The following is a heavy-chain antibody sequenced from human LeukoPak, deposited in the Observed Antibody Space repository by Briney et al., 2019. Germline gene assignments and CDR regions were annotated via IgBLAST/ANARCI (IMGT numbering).Heavy chain of an antibody. CDR1: GFTFSDYY. Sequence: GGSLRLSCAASGFTFSDYYMSWIRQAPGKGLEWVSYISSSGSTIYYADSVKGRFTISRDNAKNSLYLQMNSLRAEDTALYYCAKDLDHDYDDYGLDYWGQGTLVTVSS. CDR3: AKDLDHDYDDYGLDY. CDR2: ISSSGSTI. D-gene: IGHD4-17*01. J-gene: IGHJ4*02. V-gene: IGHV3-11*04.